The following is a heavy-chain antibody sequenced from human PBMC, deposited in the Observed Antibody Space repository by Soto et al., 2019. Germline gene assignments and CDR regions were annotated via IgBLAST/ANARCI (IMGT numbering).Heavy chain of an antibody. CDR2: ISAYNGNT. J-gene: IGHJ1*01. CDR1: GYMFTKYG. CDR3: ARAAYDILTASE. Sequence: ASVKVSCKASGYMFTKYGITWVRQAPGQGLEWMGWISAYNGNTNHAQNFQGRVIMTTDTSTTTAYMELRGLRSEDTAIYYCARAAYDILTASEWGQG. V-gene: IGHV1-18*04. D-gene: IGHD3-9*01.